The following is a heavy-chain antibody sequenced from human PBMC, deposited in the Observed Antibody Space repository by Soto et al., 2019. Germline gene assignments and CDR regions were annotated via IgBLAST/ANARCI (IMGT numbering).Heavy chain of an antibody. CDR3: AREGSAIRNLEWLLYSDPLDY. CDR1: GFTFSSYA. J-gene: IGHJ4*02. Sequence: EVHLLDSGGGLVQPGGSLRLSCAASGFTFSSYAMSWVRQAPGKGLEWVSAISGSGASTYYADSVKGRFTISRDNSKNSLYLQMNSLRDEDTAVYYCAREGSAIRNLEWLLYSDPLDYWGQGTLVTVSS. CDR2: ISGSGAST. V-gene: IGHV3-23*01. D-gene: IGHD3-3*01.